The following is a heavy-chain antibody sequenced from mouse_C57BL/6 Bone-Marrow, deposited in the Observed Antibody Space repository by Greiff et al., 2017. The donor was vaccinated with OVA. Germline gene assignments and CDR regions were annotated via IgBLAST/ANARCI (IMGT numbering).Heavy chain of an antibody. CDR1: GFTFSSYA. J-gene: IGHJ3*01. V-gene: IGHV5-4*01. CDR3: ARADDGYSPWFAY. CDR2: ISDGGSYT. Sequence: EVHLVESGGGLVKPGGSLKLSCAASGFTFSSYAMSWVRQTPEKRLEWVATISDGGSYTYYPDNVKGRFTISRDNAKNNLYLQMSHLKSEDTAMYYCARADDGYSPWFAYWGQGTLVTVSA. D-gene: IGHD2-3*01.